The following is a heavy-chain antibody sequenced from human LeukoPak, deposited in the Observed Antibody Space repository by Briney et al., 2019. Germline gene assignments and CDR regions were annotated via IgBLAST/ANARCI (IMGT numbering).Heavy chain of an antibody. Sequence: GGSLRLSCAASGFTFSSYWMSWVRQAPGKGLEWVANIKQDGSEKYYVDSVKGRLTISRDNAKNSLYLQMNSLRAEDTAVYYCARVGYCSGGSCYGTEYFQHWGQGTLVTVSS. D-gene: IGHD2-15*01. CDR3: ARVGYCSGGSCYGTEYFQH. CDR2: IKQDGSEK. CDR1: GFTFSSYW. J-gene: IGHJ1*01. V-gene: IGHV3-7*01.